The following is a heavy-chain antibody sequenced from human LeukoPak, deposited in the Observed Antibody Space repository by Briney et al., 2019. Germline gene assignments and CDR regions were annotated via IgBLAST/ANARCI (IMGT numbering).Heavy chain of an antibody. CDR2: IYTSGST. Sequence: SETLSLTCTVSGGSISSYYWSWIRQPAGKGLEWIGRIYTSGSTNHNPSLKSRVTMSVDTSKNQFSLKLSSVTAADTAVYYCARDSPLDYYDSSGDAFDIWGQGTMVTVSS. D-gene: IGHD3-22*01. J-gene: IGHJ3*02. CDR3: ARDSPLDYYDSSGDAFDI. V-gene: IGHV4-4*07. CDR1: GGSISSYY.